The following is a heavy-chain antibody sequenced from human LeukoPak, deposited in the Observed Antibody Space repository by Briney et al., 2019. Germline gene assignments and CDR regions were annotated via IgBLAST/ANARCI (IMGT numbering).Heavy chain of an antibody. J-gene: IGHJ6*03. D-gene: IGHD6-19*01. V-gene: IGHV3-7*01. CDR2: INQDATEK. CDR1: GFTFSSYW. CDR3: ARDFSSGWYDYHMDV. Sequence: PGGSLRLSCAASGFTFSSYWMSWVRQTPGKRLEWVANINQDATEKYYVDSVKGRFTISRDNAKNSLYLQMNSLRGEDTAVYYCARDFSSGWYDYHMDVWGKGTTVTVSS.